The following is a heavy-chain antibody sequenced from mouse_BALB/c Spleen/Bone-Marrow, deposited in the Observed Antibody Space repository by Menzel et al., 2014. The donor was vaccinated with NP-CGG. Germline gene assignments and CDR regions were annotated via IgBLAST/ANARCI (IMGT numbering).Heavy chain of an antibody. D-gene: IGHD2-4*01. V-gene: IGHV5-9-2*01. Sequence: DVKLVESGGGLVKSGGSLELSCAASGFSFNSYGMSWVRQTPEKRLEWVATISGGGSYTFYPDSVKGRFTISRDSAKNNLYLQLSSLRSEDTALYYCARHAYYDQTEVSFVYWGQGTLVTVSA. CDR1: GFSFNSYG. J-gene: IGHJ3*01. CDR2: ISGGGSYT. CDR3: ARHAYYDQTEVSFVY.